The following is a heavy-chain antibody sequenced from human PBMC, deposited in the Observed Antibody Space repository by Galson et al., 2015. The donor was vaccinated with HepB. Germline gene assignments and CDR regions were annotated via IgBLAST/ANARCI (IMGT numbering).Heavy chain of an antibody. D-gene: IGHD2-2*01. CDR2: ISYDGSNK. J-gene: IGHJ6*03. V-gene: IGHV3-30-3*01. CDR3: ARSAGSDIVVVPAAINDFWSGYNYYMDV. Sequence: SLRLSCAASGFTFSSYAMHWVRQAPGKGLEWVAVISYDGSNKYYADSVKGRFTISRDNSKNTLYLQMNSLRAEDTAVYYCARSAGSDIVVVPAAINDFWSGYNYYMDVWGKGTTVTVSS. CDR1: GFTFSSYA.